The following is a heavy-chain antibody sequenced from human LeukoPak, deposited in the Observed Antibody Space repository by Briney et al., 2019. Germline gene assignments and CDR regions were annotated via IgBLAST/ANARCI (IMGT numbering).Heavy chain of an antibody. CDR1: GFTFSSYS. J-gene: IGHJ4*02. CDR3: TRAVAAADFSPGY. CDR2: ISSSSSYI. V-gene: IGHV3-21*01. D-gene: IGHD6-13*01. Sequence: GGSLRISCVASGFTFSSYSMNWVRQAPGKGLEWVSCISSSSSYIYYADSVKGRFTISRDNAKNSVYLQMNSLRAEDTAVYYCTRAVAAADFSPGYWGQGTLVTVSS.